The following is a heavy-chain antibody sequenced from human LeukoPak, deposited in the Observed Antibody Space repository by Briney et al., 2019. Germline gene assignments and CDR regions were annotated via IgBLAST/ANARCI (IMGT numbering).Heavy chain of an antibody. CDR2: IIPIFGTA. D-gene: IGHD3-10*01. CDR1: GGTFSSYV. CDR3: ATGDVLLWFGEPYWFDY. Sequence: SVKVSCKASGGTFSSYVVSWVRQVPGQGLEWMGRIIPIFGTANYAQKFQGRVTITTDESTSTAYMELSSLRSEDTAVYYCATGDVLLWFGEPYWFDYWGQGTLVTVSS. V-gene: IGHV1-69*05. J-gene: IGHJ4*02.